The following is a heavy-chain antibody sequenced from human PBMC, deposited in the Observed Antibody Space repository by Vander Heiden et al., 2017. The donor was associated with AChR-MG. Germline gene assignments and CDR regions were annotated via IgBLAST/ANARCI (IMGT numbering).Heavy chain of an antibody. V-gene: IGHV3-49*03. CDR1: VFTFVDYA. J-gene: IGHJ5*02. D-gene: IGHD3-10*01. Sequence: EVQLVESGGGLVQPGRSLRLSCTASVFTFVDYAMSWFRQAPGKGVEWVGFIRSKAYGGTTEYAASVKGRFTISRDDSKSIAYLQMNSLKTEDTAVYYCTREKRGGRYYGSGSHNWFDPWGQGTLVTVSS. CDR3: TREKRGGRYYGSGSHNWFDP. CDR2: IRSKAYGGTT.